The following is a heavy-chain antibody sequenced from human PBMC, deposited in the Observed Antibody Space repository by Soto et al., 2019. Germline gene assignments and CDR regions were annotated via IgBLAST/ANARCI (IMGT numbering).Heavy chain of an antibody. J-gene: IGHJ6*02. CDR3: ARPKFTMVRGAGNEGLDYYYYGMDV. Sequence: GESLKISCKGSGYSFTSYWISWVRQMPGKGLEWMGRIDPSDSYTNYSPSFQGHVTISADKSISTAYLQWSSLKASDTAMYYCARPKFTMVRGAGNEGLDYYYYGMDVWGQGTTVTVSS. D-gene: IGHD3-10*01. V-gene: IGHV5-10-1*01. CDR2: IDPSDSYT. CDR1: GYSFTSYW.